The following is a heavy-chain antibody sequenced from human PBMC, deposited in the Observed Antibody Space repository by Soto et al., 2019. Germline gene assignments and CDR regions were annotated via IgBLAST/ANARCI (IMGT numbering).Heavy chain of an antibody. CDR1: GFTFSSYS. CDR2: ISSSSSYI. CDR3: AAVQGALYYGMGV. Sequence: GGSLRLSCAASGFTFSSYSMNWVRQAPGKGLEWVSSISSSSSYIYYADSVKGRFTISRDNAKNSLYLQMNSLRAEDTAVYYCAAVQGALYYGMGVWGQGTTVTVSS. V-gene: IGHV3-21*01. J-gene: IGHJ6*02. D-gene: IGHD3-10*02.